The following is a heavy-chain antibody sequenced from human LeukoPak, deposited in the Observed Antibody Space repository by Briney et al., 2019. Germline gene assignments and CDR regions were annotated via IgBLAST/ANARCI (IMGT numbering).Heavy chain of an antibody. Sequence: GGSLRLSCAAPGFTFSGSAMHWVRQASGKGLEWVGRIRSKANSYATAYAASVKGRFTISRDDSKNTAYLQMNSLKAEDTAVYYCTTYYYDSSGYYADRGYYYYMDVWGKGTTVTVSS. CDR2: IRSKANSYAT. D-gene: IGHD3-22*01. CDR1: GFTFSGSA. J-gene: IGHJ6*03. V-gene: IGHV3-73*01. CDR3: TTYYYDSSGYYADRGYYYYMDV.